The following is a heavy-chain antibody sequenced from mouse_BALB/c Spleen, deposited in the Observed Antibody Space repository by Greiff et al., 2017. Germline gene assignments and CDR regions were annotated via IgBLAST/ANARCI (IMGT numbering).Heavy chain of an antibody. Sequence: QVQLQQSGPELVKPGASVRISCKASGYTFTSYYIHWVKQRPGQGLEWIGWIYPGNVNTKYNEKFKGKATLTADKSSSTAYMRLSSLTSEDSAVYFCARGGGSSYGAMDYWGQGTSVTVSS. CDR3: ARGGGSSYGAMDY. V-gene: IGHV1S56*01. D-gene: IGHD1-1*01. CDR2: IYPGNVNT. J-gene: IGHJ4*01. CDR1: GYTFTSYY.